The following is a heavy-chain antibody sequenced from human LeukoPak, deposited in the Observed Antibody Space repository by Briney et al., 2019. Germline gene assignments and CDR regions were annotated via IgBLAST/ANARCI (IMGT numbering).Heavy chain of an antibody. Sequence: PSETLSLTCTVSGGSISSYYWSWIRQPPGKGLEWIGSIYYSGSTYYNPSLKSRVTISVDTSKNQFSLKLNSVTAADTAVFYCAREYDGYALFHYWGQGTLVTVSS. V-gene: IGHV4-39*01. J-gene: IGHJ4*02. CDR3: AREYDGYALFHY. D-gene: IGHD5-24*01. CDR1: GGSISSYY. CDR2: IYYSGST.